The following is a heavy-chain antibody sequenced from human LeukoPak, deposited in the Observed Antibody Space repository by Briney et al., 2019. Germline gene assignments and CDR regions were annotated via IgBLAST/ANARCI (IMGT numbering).Heavy chain of an antibody. CDR2: ISSSSSYI. D-gene: IGHD5-18*01. V-gene: IGHV3-21*01. CDR1: GFTFSSYS. Sequence: GGSLRLSCAASGFTFSSYSMNWVRQAPGKGLEWVSSISSSSSYIYYADSVKGRFTISRDNAKNSLYLQMSSLRAEDTAVYYCAREGTAMVSSDYWGQGTLVTVSS. J-gene: IGHJ4*02. CDR3: AREGTAMVSSDY.